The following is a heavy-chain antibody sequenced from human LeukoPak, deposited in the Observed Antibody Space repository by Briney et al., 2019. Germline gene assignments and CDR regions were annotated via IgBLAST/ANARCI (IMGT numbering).Heavy chain of an antibody. CDR1: GYTFTGYY. CDR2: INPNSGGT. D-gene: IGHD4-23*01. CDR3: ARDRNGGNLGYYFDY. Sequence: ASVKVSCKASGYTFTGYYMHWVRQAPGQGLEWMGWINPNSGGTNYAQKFQGRVTMTRGTSISTAYMELSRLRSDDTAVYYCARDRNGGNLGYYFDYWGQGTLVTVSS. V-gene: IGHV1-2*02. J-gene: IGHJ4*02.